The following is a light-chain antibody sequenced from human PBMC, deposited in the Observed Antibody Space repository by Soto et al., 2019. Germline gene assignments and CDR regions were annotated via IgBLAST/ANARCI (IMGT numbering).Light chain of an antibody. Sequence: EIVMTQSPGTLSVSPGESATLSCRASQTVHSNLAWHQQKPGQAPRLLIYGASTRATGIPARFSGSGSGTEFSLTISSLQSEDFAVYYCQQYGSSPYTFGLGTKLEIK. CDR3: QQYGSSPYT. CDR2: GAS. V-gene: IGKV3D-15*01. J-gene: IGKJ2*01. CDR1: QTVHSN.